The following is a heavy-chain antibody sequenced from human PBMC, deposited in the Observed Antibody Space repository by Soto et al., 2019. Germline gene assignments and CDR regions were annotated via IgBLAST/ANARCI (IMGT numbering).Heavy chain of an antibody. V-gene: IGHV3-7*01. Sequence: EVQLVESGGGLVQPGGSLRLSCAASGFTFSSYWMSWVRQAPGKGLEWVANIKQDGSEKYYVDSVKGRFTISRDNAKNSLYLQMNSLRAEDTAVYYCAGHTPVYYYCYYMDVWGKGTTVTVSS. J-gene: IGHJ6*03. CDR3: AGHTPVYYYCYYMDV. D-gene: IGHD2-2*01. CDR2: IKQDGSEK. CDR1: GFTFSSYW.